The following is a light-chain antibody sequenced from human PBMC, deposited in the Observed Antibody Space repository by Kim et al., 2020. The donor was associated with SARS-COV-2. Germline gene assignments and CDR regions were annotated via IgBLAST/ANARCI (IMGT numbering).Light chain of an antibody. CDR1: RTSLSSSNTKDY. CDR2: WAS. CDR3: QQYYSTPLT. V-gene: IGKV4-1*01. Sequence: ATSNCRSSRTSLSSSNTKDYLAWSQQKPGQPPKLLIHWASTRESGVPDRCSGGGSETDFTLTISSLQAEDVAVYYCQQYYSTPLTFGGGTKVDIK. J-gene: IGKJ4*01.